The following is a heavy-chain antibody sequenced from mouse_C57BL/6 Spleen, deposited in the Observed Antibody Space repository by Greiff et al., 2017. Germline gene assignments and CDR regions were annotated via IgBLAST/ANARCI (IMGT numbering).Heavy chain of an antibody. V-gene: IGHV5-17*01. J-gene: IGHJ2*01. CDR2: ISSGSSTI. CDR1: GFTFSDYG. CDR3: ARGVRGYCDY. D-gene: IGHD2-14*01. Sequence: EVMLVESGGGLVKPGGSLKLSCAASGFTFSDYGMHWVRQAPEKGLEWVAYISSGSSTIYYADTVKGRFTISRDNAKNTLFLQMTSLRSEDTAMYYCARGVRGYCDYWGQGTTLTVSS.